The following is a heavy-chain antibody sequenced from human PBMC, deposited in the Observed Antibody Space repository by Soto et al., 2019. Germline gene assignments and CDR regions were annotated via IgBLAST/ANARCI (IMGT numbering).Heavy chain of an antibody. Sequence: SVKVSCKASGGTFSSYAISWVRQAPGQGLEWMGGIIPIFGTANYAQKFQGRVTITADESTSTAYMELSSLRSEDTAVYYCARLERGYDFWSGIPSEGYYFDYWGQGTLVTVSS. CDR3: ARLERGYDFWSGIPSEGYYFDY. V-gene: IGHV1-69*13. CDR2: IIPIFGTA. CDR1: GGTFSSYA. J-gene: IGHJ4*02. D-gene: IGHD3-3*01.